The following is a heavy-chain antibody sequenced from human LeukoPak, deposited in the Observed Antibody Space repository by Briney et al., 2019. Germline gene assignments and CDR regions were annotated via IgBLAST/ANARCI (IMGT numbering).Heavy chain of an antibody. CDR2: INWNGGSI. D-gene: IGHD3-10*01. J-gene: IGHJ4*02. Sequence: PGGSLRLSCAASGFTFDNYGMSWVRLAPGKGLEWVSGINWNGGSIGYAHSVKGRFTISRDNAKNSLYLQMNSLRAEDTAVYYCAREGWFGELGYWGQGTLVTVSS. CDR3: AREGWFGELGY. CDR1: GFTFDNYG. V-gene: IGHV3-20*04.